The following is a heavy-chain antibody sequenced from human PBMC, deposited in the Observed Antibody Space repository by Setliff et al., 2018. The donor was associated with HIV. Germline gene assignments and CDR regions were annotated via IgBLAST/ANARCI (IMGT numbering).Heavy chain of an antibody. CDR3: ARPLPYYNFWSGYDAFDI. V-gene: IGHV5-51*01. D-gene: IGHD3-3*01. CDR1: GYSFTSYW. CDR2: IYPDDSDT. J-gene: IGHJ3*02. Sequence: GESLKISCKGSGYSFTSYWIGWVREMPGKGLEWMGIIYPDDSDTRYSPSFQGQVTISADKSISTAYLQWSSLKAADTAMYYCARPLPYYNFWSGYDAFDIWGQGTMVTVSS.